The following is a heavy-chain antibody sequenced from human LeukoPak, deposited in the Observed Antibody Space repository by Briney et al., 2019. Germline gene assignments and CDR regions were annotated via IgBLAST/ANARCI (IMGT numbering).Heavy chain of an antibody. J-gene: IGHJ5*02. CDR2: IYHSGST. CDR3: ARGSPVTIFGVASLNWFDP. Sequence: SQTLSLTCTVSGGSISSGGYYWSWIRQPPGKGLEWIGYIYHSGSTYYNPSLKSRVTISVDRSKNQFSLKLSSVTAADTAVYYCARGSPVTIFGVASLNWFDPWGQGTLVTVSS. CDR1: GGSISSGGYY. V-gene: IGHV4-30-2*01. D-gene: IGHD3-3*01.